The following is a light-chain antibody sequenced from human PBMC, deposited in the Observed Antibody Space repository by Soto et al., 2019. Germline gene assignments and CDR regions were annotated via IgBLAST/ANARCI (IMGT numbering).Light chain of an antibody. CDR3: SSYAGSDIGV. Sequence: QYALTQPPSASGSPGQSVTISCTGTSSDVGGYNYVSWYQQYPGKAPKLMIYEVSKRPSGVPDRFSGSKSGKTASLTVSGLQAEDEADYYCSSYAGSDIGVFGGGTKLTVL. CDR2: EVS. CDR1: SSDVGGYNY. V-gene: IGLV2-8*01. J-gene: IGLJ3*02.